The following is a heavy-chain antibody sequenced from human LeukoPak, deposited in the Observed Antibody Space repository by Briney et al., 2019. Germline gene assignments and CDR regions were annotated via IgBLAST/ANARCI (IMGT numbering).Heavy chain of an antibody. J-gene: IGHJ5*02. CDR2: ISTSSTYI. V-gene: IGHV3-21*05. CDR3: ARKGGNWFDP. CDR1: GFTFSSYR. Sequence: GGSLRLSCAASGFTFSSYRVTWVRQAPGKGLEWVSYISTSSTYIYYADSVKGRFTISRDDAKNSLYLQMNSLRADDTAVYYCARKGGNWFDPWGQGTLVTVSS. D-gene: IGHD1-26*01.